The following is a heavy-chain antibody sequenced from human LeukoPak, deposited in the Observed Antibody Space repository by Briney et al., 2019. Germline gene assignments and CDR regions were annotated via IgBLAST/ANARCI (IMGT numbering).Heavy chain of an antibody. J-gene: IGHJ6*03. D-gene: IGHD1-26*01. CDR3: ARDSSGYSGYDYYYMDV. CDR2: IYYSGST. CDR1: GGSISSYY. Sequence: PSETLSLTCTVSGGSISSYYWSWIRQPPGKGLEWIGYIYYSGSTNYNPSLKSRVTISVDPSKNQFSLTLSSVTAADTAVYYCARDSSGYSGYDYYYMDVWGKGTTVTLSS. V-gene: IGHV4-59*01.